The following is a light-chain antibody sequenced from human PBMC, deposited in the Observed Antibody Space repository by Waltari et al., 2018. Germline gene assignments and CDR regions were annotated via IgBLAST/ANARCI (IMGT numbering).Light chain of an antibody. CDR1: QGVSSY. Sequence: EIVLTQSPATLSLSPGERATLSCRASQGVSSYLAWYQQKPGQAPRLLIYDASNRATGIPARFSGRGFGTDFTLTIRSLKPEDFAVYYCQQRRNLPFPFRPGTKVDIK. V-gene: IGKV3-11*01. CDR2: DAS. J-gene: IGKJ3*01. CDR3: QQRRNLPFP.